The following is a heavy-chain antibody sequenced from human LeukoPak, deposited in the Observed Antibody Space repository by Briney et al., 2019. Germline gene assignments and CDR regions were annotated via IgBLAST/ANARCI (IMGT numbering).Heavy chain of an antibody. CDR1: GYTFTNSD. J-gene: IGHJ5*02. V-gene: IGHV1-8*01. CDR2: MNPDSGNT. Sequence: ASVKVSCKASGYTFTNSDINWVRRAAGQGLEWMGLMNPDSGNTGYARNFQGRVTMTRNTSISTAYMELSRLRSEDTAVYYCARYITMVRGGSWYDPWGQGTLVTVSS. CDR3: ARYITMVRGGSWYDP. D-gene: IGHD3-10*01.